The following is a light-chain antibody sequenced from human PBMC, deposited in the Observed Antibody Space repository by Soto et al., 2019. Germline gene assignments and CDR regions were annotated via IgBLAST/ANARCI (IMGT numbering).Light chain of an antibody. CDR1: QSISNW. J-gene: IGKJ1*01. CDR3: QKYNDYSTWT. V-gene: IGKV1-5*01. Sequence: DIQMTQSPSTLSASVGDRVTISCRASQSISNWLAWYQQKPGKAPKLLIYDASSLESGVPSRFSGSGSGTEFTLTISSLQPEDFATYYCQKYNDYSTWTFGQGTKVDIK. CDR2: DAS.